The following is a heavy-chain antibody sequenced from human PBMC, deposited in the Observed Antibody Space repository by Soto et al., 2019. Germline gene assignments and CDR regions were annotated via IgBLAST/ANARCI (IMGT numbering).Heavy chain of an antibody. CDR3: ARLRGQGVHYYYYYYMDV. Sequence: QMQLQQWGAGLLKPSETLSLTCAVNGGSFSGFYWTWIRQPPGRGLEWVGEIIHGGSTNYNPSLTRRVTLSAHASKNQFSPKLSSVTAADTAVYDCARLRGQGVHYYYYYYMDVWGSGTTVNLSS. CDR1: GGSFSGFY. J-gene: IGHJ6*03. D-gene: IGHD1-26*01. V-gene: IGHV4-34*02. CDR2: IIHGGST.